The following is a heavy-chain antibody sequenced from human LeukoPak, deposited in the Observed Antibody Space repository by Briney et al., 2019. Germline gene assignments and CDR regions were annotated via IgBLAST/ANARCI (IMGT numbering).Heavy chain of an antibody. D-gene: IGHD3-3*01. CDR2: IRSTANGYAT. V-gene: IGHV3-73*01. Sequence: GGSLRLSCAASGFTFSGSALHWVRRASGKGLEWVGRIRSTANGYATTYAASVKGRFTISRDDSKNTAYLQMDSLKTEDTAVYYCTSLITIHFQHWGQGTLVTVSS. J-gene: IGHJ1*01. CDR3: TSLITIHFQH. CDR1: GFTFSGSA.